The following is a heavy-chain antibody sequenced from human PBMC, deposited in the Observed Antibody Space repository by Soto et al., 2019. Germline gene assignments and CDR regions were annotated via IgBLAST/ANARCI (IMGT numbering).Heavy chain of an antibody. CDR2: IHSSGIT. Sequence: QVQLQASGPGLVKPSGTLSLTCAVSGGSVNNDKWWSWVRQPPGKGLEWIGEIHSSGITNYNPSLKSRASIFVDKFKNQFSVKLTSVTAADTAVYFCAGQWSAGYGAFDPWGQGTLVTVSS. CDR1: GGSVNNDKW. CDR3: AGQWSAGYGAFDP. V-gene: IGHV4-4*02. D-gene: IGHD3-9*01. J-gene: IGHJ5*02.